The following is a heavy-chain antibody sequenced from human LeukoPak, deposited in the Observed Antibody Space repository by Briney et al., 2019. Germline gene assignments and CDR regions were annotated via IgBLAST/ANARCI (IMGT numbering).Heavy chain of an antibody. D-gene: IGHD2-2*01. CDR2: INPSGST. J-gene: IGHJ6*03. CDR3: ARGLPEYIVVVPAAKGGPYYYMDV. CDR1: GGSFSGYY. Sequence: SETLSLTCAVYGGSFSGYYWSWIRQPPGKGLEWIGEINPSGSTNYNPSLKSRVTISVDTSKNQFSLKLSSVTAADTAVYYCARGLPEYIVVVPAAKGGPYYYMDVWGKGTTVTVSS. V-gene: IGHV4-34*01.